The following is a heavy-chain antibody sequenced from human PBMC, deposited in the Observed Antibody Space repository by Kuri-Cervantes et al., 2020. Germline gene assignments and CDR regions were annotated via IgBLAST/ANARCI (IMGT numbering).Heavy chain of an antibody. CDR1: GLNFKNYG. D-gene: IGHD1-7*01. CDR2: ISFDGNNK. V-gene: IGHV3-30*03. CDR3: ARVTGITGTSDY. J-gene: IGHJ4*02. Sequence: GESLKISCMDSGLNFKNYGMHWVRQAPGKGLEWVAIISFDGNNKYYADSVKGRFTISRDNFKNTLYLQMNSLRAEDTAVYYCARVTGITGTSDYWGQGTLVTVSS.